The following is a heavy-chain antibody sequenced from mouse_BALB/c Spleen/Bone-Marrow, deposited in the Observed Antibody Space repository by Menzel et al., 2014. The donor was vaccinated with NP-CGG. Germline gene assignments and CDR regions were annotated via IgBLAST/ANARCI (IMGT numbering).Heavy chain of an antibody. J-gene: IGHJ4*01. CDR3: ARGTARAMMDY. CDR2: IHPSNGRT. D-gene: IGHD3-2*01. V-gene: IGHV1S81*02. Sequence: AQLQQSGTELVKPGASVKLSCKASGYTFTSYWIHWVKQRPGQGLEWIGEIHPSNGRTNYSEKFKTKATLTVDKSSTAAHMQLRSLTSEDSAVYYCARGTARAMMDYWGQGSSVAVSS. CDR1: GYTFTSYW.